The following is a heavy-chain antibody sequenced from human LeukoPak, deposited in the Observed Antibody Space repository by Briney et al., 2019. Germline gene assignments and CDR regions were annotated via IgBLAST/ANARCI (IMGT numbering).Heavy chain of an antibody. V-gene: IGHV4-4*09. CDR1: GGSLSSYY. CDR2: TYTSGST. D-gene: IGHD6-13*01. CDR3: ARQSFSSRWQFDY. Sequence: SETLSLTCTVSGGSLSSYYWSWIRQPPGKGLGWIGYTYTSGSTNYNPSLKSRVTISVDTSKNQFSLKLSSVTAADTAVYYCARQSFSSRWQFDYWGQGTLVTVSS. J-gene: IGHJ4*02.